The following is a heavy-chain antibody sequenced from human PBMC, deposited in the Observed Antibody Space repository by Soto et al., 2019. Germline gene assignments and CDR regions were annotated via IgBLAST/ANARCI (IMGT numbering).Heavy chain of an antibody. CDR2: IYYTGST. CDR1: GGSLSNANYF. CDR3: ARVSSSSGGGYRCIGWLVP. Sequence: SETLSLTCSVSGGSLSNANYFWSWIRQHPGKGLEWIGYIYYTGSTFYNPTLKSRLTISVDTSKSQFSLDLSSVTAADTAIYYCARVSSSSGGGYRCIGWLVPWGQGTLVAVSS. D-gene: IGHD5-12*01. J-gene: IGHJ5*02. V-gene: IGHV4-31*03.